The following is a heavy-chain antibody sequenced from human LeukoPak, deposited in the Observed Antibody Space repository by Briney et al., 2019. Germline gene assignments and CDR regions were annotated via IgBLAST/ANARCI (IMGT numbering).Heavy chain of an antibody. D-gene: IGHD2-2*01. CDR2: ISGSGGST. J-gene: IGHJ6*03. CDR3: AKGYCSSTSCYLTQYYYYYMDV. CDR1: GFTFSSYA. V-gene: IGHV3-23*01. Sequence: GGSLRLSCAAPGFTFSSYAMSWVRQAPGKGLEWVSAISGSGGSTYYADSVKGRFTISRDNSKNTLYLQMNSLRAEDTAVYYCAKGYCSSTSCYLTQYYYYYMDVWGKGTTVTVSS.